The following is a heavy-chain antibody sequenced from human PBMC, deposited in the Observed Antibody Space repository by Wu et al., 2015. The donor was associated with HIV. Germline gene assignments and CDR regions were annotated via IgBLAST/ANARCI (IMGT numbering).Heavy chain of an antibody. Sequence: QVQLAQSGAEVKKPGSSVKVSCKASGDTFSNYAINWVRQAPGQGLEWMGGIISIFDIVNYAQKFQGRVTITADKSTSTSYMELSSLISEDTAMYYCARSFSGGSSWYMRPLNPFDIWGQGTLVTVS. CDR2: IISIFDIV. D-gene: IGHD6-13*01. J-gene: IGHJ3*02. CDR1: GDTFSNYA. V-gene: IGHV1-69*14. CDR3: ARSFSGGSSWYMRPLNPFDI.